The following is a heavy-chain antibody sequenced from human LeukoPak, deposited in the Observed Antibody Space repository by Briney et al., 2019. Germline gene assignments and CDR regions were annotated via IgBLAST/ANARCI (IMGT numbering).Heavy chain of an antibody. J-gene: IGHJ4*02. V-gene: IGHV3-49*03. CDR2: IRSKTYGGTT. CDR1: GSTSGDDA. Sequence: GGSLRLSCTASGSTSGDDALNWFRQAPGKGLEWVGFIRSKTYGGTTEYAASVKGRFTISRDDSKSIAYLQMNSLKTEDTAVYYCTRGPSYSGSYYAIWGQGTLVTVSS. CDR3: TRGPSYSGSYYAI. D-gene: IGHD1-26*01.